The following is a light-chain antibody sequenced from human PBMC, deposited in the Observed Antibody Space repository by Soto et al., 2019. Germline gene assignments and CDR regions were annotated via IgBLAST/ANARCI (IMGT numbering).Light chain of an antibody. Sequence: QSVLRQPPSASGTPGQSVTISCSGSTSNIGSSSVYWYQQLPGTAPKVFIYENNRRPSGVPDRFSGSQSGTSASLAISGLRSEDEADYYCATWDDSLSGPVFGGGTKLTVL. CDR1: TSNIGSSS. CDR3: ATWDDSLSGPV. CDR2: ENN. J-gene: IGLJ2*01. V-gene: IGLV1-47*01.